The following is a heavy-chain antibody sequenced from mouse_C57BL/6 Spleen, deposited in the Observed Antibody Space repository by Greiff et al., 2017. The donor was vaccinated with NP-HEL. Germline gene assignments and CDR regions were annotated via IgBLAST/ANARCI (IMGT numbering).Heavy chain of an antibody. J-gene: IGHJ2*01. CDR3: ARHEDLNWDRGYFDY. CDR1: GYTFTEYT. V-gene: IGHV1-62-2*01. Sequence: VKLQESGAELVKPGASVKLSCKASGYTFTEYTIHWVKQRSGQGLEWIGWFYPGSGSIKYNEKFKDKATLTADKSSSTVYMELSRLTSEDSAVYFCARHEDLNWDRGYFDYWGQGTTLTVSS. CDR2: FYPGSGSI. D-gene: IGHD4-1*01.